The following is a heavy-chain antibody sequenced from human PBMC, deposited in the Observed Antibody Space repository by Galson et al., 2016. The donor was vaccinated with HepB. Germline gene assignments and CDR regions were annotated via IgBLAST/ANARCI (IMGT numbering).Heavy chain of an antibody. J-gene: IGHJ4*02. V-gene: IGHV1-3*01. D-gene: IGHD1-26*01. CDR2: INPGNGDT. CDR1: GYTFTNYA. Sequence: SVKVSCKAPGYTFTNYAMHWVRQAPGQRLEWMGWINPGNGDTKYSQKFQGRVTISRDTFASTAYMELRSLISVDTAVYYCAREGSYYTLDYWGQGTLVTVSS. CDR3: AREGSYYTLDY.